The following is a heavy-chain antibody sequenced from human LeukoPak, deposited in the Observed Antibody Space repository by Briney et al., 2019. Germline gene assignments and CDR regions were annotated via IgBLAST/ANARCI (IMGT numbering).Heavy chain of an antibody. D-gene: IGHD6-6*01. CDR2: ISSSGSTI. CDR1: GFIFSSYE. J-gene: IGHJ4*02. CDR3: ARLYSISSGVRASDY. Sequence: QPGGSLRLSCAASGFIFSSYEINWVRQAPGKGLEWVSYISSSGSTIFYADSVKGRFTISRDNAKNSLYLQMNSLRAEDTAVYYCARLYSISSGVRASDYWGQGTLVTVSS. V-gene: IGHV3-48*03.